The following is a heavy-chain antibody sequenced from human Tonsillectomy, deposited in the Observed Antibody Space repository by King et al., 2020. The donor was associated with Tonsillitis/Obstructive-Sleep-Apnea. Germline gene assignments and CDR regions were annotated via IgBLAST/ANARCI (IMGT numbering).Heavy chain of an antibody. CDR1: GFTFGDYA. D-gene: IGHD6-13*01. CDR3: TRVGSGITAFYGIDV. CDR2: IRSKAYGGTT. J-gene: IGHJ6*02. Sequence: VQLVESGGGLVQPGRSLRLSCTASGFTFGDYAMNWVRQAPGKGLEWVGFIRSKAYGGTTEYAASVKGRFTISRDDSKSIAYLQMNSLKTEDTAVYYCTRVGSGITAFYGIDVWGQGTTVTVSS. V-gene: IGHV3-49*04.